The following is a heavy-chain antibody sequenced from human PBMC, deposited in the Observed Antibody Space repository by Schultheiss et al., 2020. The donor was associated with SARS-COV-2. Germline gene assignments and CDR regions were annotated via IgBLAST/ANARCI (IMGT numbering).Heavy chain of an antibody. CDR3: ARDFPYDFWSGYYPNWFDP. V-gene: IGHV4-59*01. CDR2: IYYSGST. CDR1: GGSISSYY. D-gene: IGHD3-3*01. Sequence: SQTLSLTCTVSGGSISSYYWSWIRQPPGKGLEWIGYIYYSGSTNYNPSLKSRVTISVDTSKNQFSLKLSSVTAADTAVYYCARDFPYDFWSGYYPNWFDPWGQGTLVTVSS. J-gene: IGHJ5*02.